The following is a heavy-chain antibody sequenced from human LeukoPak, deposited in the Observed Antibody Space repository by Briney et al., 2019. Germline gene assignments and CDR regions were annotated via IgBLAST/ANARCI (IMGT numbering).Heavy chain of an antibody. CDR2: IHSDGST. J-gene: IGHJ3*02. D-gene: IGHD6-6*01. CDR1: GFTFSSYW. Sequence: AGGSLRLSCAASGFTFSSYWMHWVRQAPGKGLVWVSRIHSDGSTNYADSVKGRFTISRNNAKNTLYLQMNSLRAEDTAVYYCASRFGYSSSSGAFDIWGQGTMVTVSS. V-gene: IGHV3-74*01. CDR3: ASRFGYSSSSGAFDI.